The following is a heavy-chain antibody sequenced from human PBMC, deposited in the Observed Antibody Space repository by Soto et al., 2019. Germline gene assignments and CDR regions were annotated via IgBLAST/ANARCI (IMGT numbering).Heavy chain of an antibody. Sequence: SQTLSLTCAISGDSVSSSSGAWTWVRQSPSRGLEWLGRTYYRSKWYNDYAVSVKSRITINPDTSNNQFSLKLNSVTPEDTAVYYWARDLGSSSWFYYFGLDVWGQGTTVTVSS. D-gene: IGHD6-13*01. CDR3: ARDLGSSSWFYYFGLDV. J-gene: IGHJ6*02. V-gene: IGHV6-1*01. CDR1: GDSVSSSSGA. CDR2: TYYRSKWYN.